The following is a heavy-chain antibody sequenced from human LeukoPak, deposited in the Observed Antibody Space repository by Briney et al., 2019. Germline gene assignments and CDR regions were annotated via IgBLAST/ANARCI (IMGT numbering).Heavy chain of an antibody. J-gene: IGHJ5*02. CDR2: IYYSGST. CDR1: GGSISSSSYY. D-gene: IGHD2-15*01. Sequence: SETLSLTCTVSGGSISSSSYYWGWIRQPPGKGLEWIGSIYYSGSTYYNLSLKSRVTISVDTSRNQFSLKLSSVTAADTAVYYCARHRDSRYCSGGSCYNWFDPWGQGTLVTVSS. V-gene: IGHV4-39*01. CDR3: ARHRDSRYCSGGSCYNWFDP.